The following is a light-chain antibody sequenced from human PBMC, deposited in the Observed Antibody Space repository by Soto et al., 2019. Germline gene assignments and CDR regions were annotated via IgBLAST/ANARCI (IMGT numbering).Light chain of an antibody. CDR3: NSYTPSGPPNYF. V-gene: IGLV2-14*03. J-gene: IGLJ1*01. CDR2: DVT. CDR1: GRDVGGFDS. Sequence: QSALTQPASVSGSLGQSITISCTGSGRDVGGFDSVSWFQQHPGKAPKLLISDVTDRPSGISDRFSGSKSGNTASLTLSWLQVEEEVDYSCNSYTPSGPPNYFSGPGTKVTVL.